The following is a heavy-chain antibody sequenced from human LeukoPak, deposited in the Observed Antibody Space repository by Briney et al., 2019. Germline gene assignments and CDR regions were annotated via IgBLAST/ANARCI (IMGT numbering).Heavy chain of an antibody. CDR1: GFTFSSYA. D-gene: IGHD5-18*01. CDR3: AKLDTAMVTWGNIDY. V-gene: IGHV3-23*01. J-gene: IGHJ4*02. CDR2: ISGSGGST. Sequence: GGSLRLSCAASGFTFSSYAMSWVRQAPGKGLEWVSAISGSGGSTYYADSVKGRFTISRDNSKNTLYLQMNSLRAEDTAVYCCAKLDTAMVTWGNIDYWGQGTLVTVSS.